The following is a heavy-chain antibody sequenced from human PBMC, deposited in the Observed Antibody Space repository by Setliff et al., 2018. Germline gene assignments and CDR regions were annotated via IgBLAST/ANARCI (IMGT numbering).Heavy chain of an antibody. Sequence: SGPTLVNPTETLTLTCTFSGFSLTTGGMCVSWIRQPPGKALEWLARIDWDDDKYYSASLKTRLTVSRDIPKNQVVLRLTNMDPVDTATYYCARAYYDSSGYYPLVYWGQGTLVTVSS. CDR3: ARAYYDSSGYYPLVY. CDR1: GFSLTTGGMC. J-gene: IGHJ4*02. D-gene: IGHD3-22*01. V-gene: IGHV2-70*11. CDR2: IDWDDDK.